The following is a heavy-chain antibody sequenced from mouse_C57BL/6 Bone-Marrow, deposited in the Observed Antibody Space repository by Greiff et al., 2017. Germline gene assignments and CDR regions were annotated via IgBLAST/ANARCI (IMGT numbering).Heavy chain of an antibody. CDR3: ARIATVVATYYAMDY. CDR1: GYTFTSYW. Sequence: QVQLQQSGTELVKPGASVKLSCKASGYTFTSYWMHWVKQRPGQGLEWIGNINPSNGGTNYNEKFKSKATLTVDKSSSTAYMQLSSLTSEDSAVYYCARIATVVATYYAMDYWGQGTSVTVSS. D-gene: IGHD1-1*01. J-gene: IGHJ4*01. CDR2: INPSNGGT. V-gene: IGHV1-53*01.